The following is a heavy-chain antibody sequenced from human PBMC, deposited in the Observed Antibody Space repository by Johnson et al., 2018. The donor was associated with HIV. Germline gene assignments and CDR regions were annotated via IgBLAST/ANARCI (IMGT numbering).Heavy chain of an antibody. Sequence: QVQIVESGGGVVRPGASLRLSCAASGFTFDDYGMSWVRQAPGQVLEWVAVIWYDGSNKYYANSVKGPFTVSRDNSKNTLYLQMDSLRAEDTAVFYCARGALGDWVDAFDIWGQGTMVRVSS. V-gene: IGHV3-33*08. CDR3: ARGALGDWVDAFDI. J-gene: IGHJ3*02. CDR2: IWYDGSNK. CDR1: GFTFDDYG. D-gene: IGHD3-16*01.